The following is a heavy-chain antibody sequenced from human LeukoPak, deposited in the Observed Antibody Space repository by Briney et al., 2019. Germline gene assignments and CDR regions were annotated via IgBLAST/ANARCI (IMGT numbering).Heavy chain of an antibody. J-gene: IGHJ4*02. CDR2: IRYDGSNK. CDR1: GFTFSSYG. CDR3: ANSYDSSGYYQRTPLDY. D-gene: IGHD3-22*01. V-gene: IGHV3-30*02. Sequence: GGSLRLSCAASGFTFSSYGMHWVRQAPGKGLEWVAFIRYDGSNKYYADSVKGRFTISRDNSKNTLYLQMNSLRAEDTAVYYCANSYDSSGYYQRTPLDYWGQGTLVTVSS.